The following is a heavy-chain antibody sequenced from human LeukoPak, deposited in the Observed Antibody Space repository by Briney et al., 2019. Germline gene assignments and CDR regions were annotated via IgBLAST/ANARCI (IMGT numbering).Heavy chain of an antibody. J-gene: IGHJ1*01. D-gene: IGHD6-13*01. CDR3: ARHGAAAVEFQH. V-gene: IGHV4-39*01. Sequence: SETLSLTCTVSGGSISSYSNYWGWIRQPPGKGLEWIGSIYYSGSTYYNPSLKSRVTISVDTSKNQFSLRLNSVTAADTAVYYCARHGAAAVEFQHWGQGTLVTVSS. CDR2: IYYSGST. CDR1: GGSISSYSNY.